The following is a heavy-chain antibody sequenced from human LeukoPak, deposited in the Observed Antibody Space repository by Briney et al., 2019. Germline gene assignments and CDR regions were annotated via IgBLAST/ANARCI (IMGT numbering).Heavy chain of an antibody. CDR3: ARDGDFGELLD. D-gene: IGHD3-10*01. J-gene: IGHJ4*02. V-gene: IGHV3-7*01. Sequence: GGSLRLSCAASGFTFSSYWMSWVRQAPGKGLEWVANIKQDGSEKYYVDSVKGRFTISRDNAKNSLSLQMNSLRAEDTAVYYYARDGDFGELLDWGQGTLVTVSS. CDR2: IKQDGSEK. CDR1: GFTFSSYW.